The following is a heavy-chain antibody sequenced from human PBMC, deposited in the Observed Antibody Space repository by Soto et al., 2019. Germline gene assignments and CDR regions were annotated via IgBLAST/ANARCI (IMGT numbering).Heavy chain of an antibody. CDR3: EKHGSGSHSAFDI. CDR2: ISNSGGNI. V-gene: IGHV3-23*01. Sequence: EVQLLESGGGLIQPGGSLRLSCTASGFTFTNYAMSWVRQAPGRGLEWVSDISNSGGNIYHADSVKGRFAISRDNAKNTLSLQMKSLRAEATAVDYCEKHGSGSHSAFDIWGQGTMVTVSS. J-gene: IGHJ3*02. CDR1: GFTFTNYA. D-gene: IGHD3-10*01.